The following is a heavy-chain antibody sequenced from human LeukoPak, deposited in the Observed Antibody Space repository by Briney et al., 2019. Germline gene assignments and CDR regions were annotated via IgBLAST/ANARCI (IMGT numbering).Heavy chain of an antibody. CDR2: IKQDGSEK. CDR3: ARGATFTIFGVVVPRFDP. Sequence: GGSLRLSCAVSGFTSSSYWMSWVRQAPGKGLEWVANIKQDGSEKYYVDSVKGRLTISRDNAKNSLYLQMNSLRAEDTAVYYCARGATFTIFGVVVPRFDPWGQGTLVTVSS. CDR1: GFTSSSYW. D-gene: IGHD3-3*01. J-gene: IGHJ5*02. V-gene: IGHV3-7*04.